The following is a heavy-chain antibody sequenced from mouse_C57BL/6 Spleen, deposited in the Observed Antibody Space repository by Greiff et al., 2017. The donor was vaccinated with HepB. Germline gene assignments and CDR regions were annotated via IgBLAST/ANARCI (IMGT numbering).Heavy chain of an antibody. D-gene: IGHD2-1*01. CDR3: ARARGYGNPFAY. CDR1: GYSFTGYY. J-gene: IGHJ3*01. CDR2: INPSTGGT. Sequence: VQLKESGPELVKPGASVKISCKASGYSFTGYYMNWVKQSPEKSLEWIGEINPSTGGTTYNQKFKAKATLTVDKSSSTAYMQLKSLTSEDSAVYYCARARGYGNPFAYWGQGTLVTVSA. V-gene: IGHV1-42*01.